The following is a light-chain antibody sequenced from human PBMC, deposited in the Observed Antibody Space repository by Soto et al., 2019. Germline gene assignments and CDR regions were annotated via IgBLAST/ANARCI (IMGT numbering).Light chain of an antibody. V-gene: IGLV2-8*01. Sequence: QSAVTQPPSASGSPGQSVTISCTGTSSDVGCYNYVSWYQQHPGKAPKLMIYEVSKRPSGVPDRFSGSKSGNTASLTVSGLQAEDEADYYCSSYAGSNILFGGGTQLTVL. CDR1: SSDVGCYNY. J-gene: IGLJ2*01. CDR3: SSYAGSNIL. CDR2: EVS.